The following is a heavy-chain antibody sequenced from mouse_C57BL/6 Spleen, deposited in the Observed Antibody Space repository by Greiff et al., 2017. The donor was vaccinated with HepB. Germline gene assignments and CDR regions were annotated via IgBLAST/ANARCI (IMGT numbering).Heavy chain of an antibody. Sequence: DVQLQESGGDLVKPGGSLKLSCAASGFTFSSYGMSWVRQTPDKRLEWVATISSGGSYTYYPDSVKGRFTISRDNAKNTLYLQMSSLKSEDTAMYYCARHGVLVYAMDYWGQGTSVTVSS. CDR3: ARHGVLVYAMDY. V-gene: IGHV5-6*01. CDR2: ISSGGSYT. CDR1: GFTFSSYG. J-gene: IGHJ4*01. D-gene: IGHD1-1*01.